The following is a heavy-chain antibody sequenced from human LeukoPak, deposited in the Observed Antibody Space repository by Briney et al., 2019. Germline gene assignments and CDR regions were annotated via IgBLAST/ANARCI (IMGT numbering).Heavy chain of an antibody. D-gene: IGHD1-7*01. CDR1: GGSFSGYY. J-gene: IGHJ4*02. Sequence: PSETLSLTCTVYGGSFSGYYWNWVRQPPGKGLGWIGEINHSGSTNYSPSLKSRVTISVDTSKNQFSLKLSSVTAADTAVYYCARRRNYLSHFDYWGQGTLVTVSS. CDR3: ARRRNYLSHFDY. CDR2: INHSGST. V-gene: IGHV4-34*01.